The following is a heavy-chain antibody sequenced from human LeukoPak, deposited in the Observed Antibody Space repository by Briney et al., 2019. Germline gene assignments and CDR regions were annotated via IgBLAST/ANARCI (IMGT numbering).Heavy chain of an antibody. CDR3: AKLVEYYDFWSGYYSNYGMDF. CDR2: INASGGST. Sequence: GGSLRLSCAASGFTFSSYAMSWVRQAPGKGLEWVSAINASGGSTYYADSVKGRFTISRDNSKNTLYLQMNSLRAEDTAVYYCAKLVEYYDFWSGYYSNYGMDFWGQGTTVTVSS. J-gene: IGHJ6*02. V-gene: IGHV3-23*01. CDR1: GFTFSSYA. D-gene: IGHD3-3*01.